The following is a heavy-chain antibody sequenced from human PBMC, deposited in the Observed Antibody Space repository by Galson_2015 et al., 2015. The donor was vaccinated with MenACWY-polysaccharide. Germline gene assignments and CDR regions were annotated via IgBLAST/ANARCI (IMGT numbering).Heavy chain of an antibody. CDR3: ARVGRDHSGSYFHGGFDP. Sequence: SLRLSCAASGFTFSDYAIHWVRQAPGKGLEWVAVISFDGQYSGFADSVRGRFTISRDNSIDTVYLQMNGLRVADTAVYYCARVGRDHSGSYFHGGFDPWGQGTLVTVSS. D-gene: IGHD3-10*01. CDR2: ISFDGQYS. CDR1: GFTFSDYA. V-gene: IGHV3-30*04. J-gene: IGHJ5*02.